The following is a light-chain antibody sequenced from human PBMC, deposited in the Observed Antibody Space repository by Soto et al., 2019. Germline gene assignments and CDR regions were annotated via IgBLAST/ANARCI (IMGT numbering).Light chain of an antibody. CDR1: QSVSSS. Sequence: EIVVTQSPATLSVSPGERVTLACRARQSVSSSLAWYQQRPGQAPRHLIYDTSTRAAGISARFSGSGSGTEFTLTISSLQSEDFAVYYCHQYIDWPPGTFGQGTAVEIK. CDR3: HQYIDWPPGT. CDR2: DTS. V-gene: IGKV3-15*01. J-gene: IGKJ1*01.